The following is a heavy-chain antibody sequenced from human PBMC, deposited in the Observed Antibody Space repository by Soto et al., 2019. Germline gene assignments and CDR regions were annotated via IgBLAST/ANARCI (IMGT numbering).Heavy chain of an antibody. CDR3: ERGESHIWALPYNRFGP. CDR2: IIPLFGTA. Sequence: QVQLVQSGAEVKKPGSSVKVSCKASGGTFSSYAISWVRQAPGQGLEWMGGIIPLFGTANYAQKFQGRVTITADEYKSTAYLDLSSVSSQDTAVYLCERGESHIWALPYNRFGPRGQGSLGTV. D-gene: IGHD2-21*01. CDR1: GGTFSSYA. V-gene: IGHV1-69*01. J-gene: IGHJ5*02.